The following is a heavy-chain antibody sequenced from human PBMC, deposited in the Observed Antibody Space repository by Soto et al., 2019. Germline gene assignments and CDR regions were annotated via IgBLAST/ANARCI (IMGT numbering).Heavy chain of an antibody. Sequence: ASVKVSCKASGYTFTGYYMHWVRQAPGQGLEWMGWINPNSGGTNYAQKFQGWVTMTRDTSISTAYMELSRLRSDDTAVYYCARDWGYCTNGVCEIYWFHPWGQGTLVTVSS. CDR3: ARDWGYCTNGVCEIYWFHP. V-gene: IGHV1-2*04. CDR1: GYTFTGYY. D-gene: IGHD2-8*01. J-gene: IGHJ5*02. CDR2: INPNSGGT.